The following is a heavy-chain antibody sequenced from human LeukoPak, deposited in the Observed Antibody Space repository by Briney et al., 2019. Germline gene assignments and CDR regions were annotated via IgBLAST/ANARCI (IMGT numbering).Heavy chain of an antibody. Sequence: PGGSLSLSCAASGFTFSDYSMNWVRQSPGKGLEWVSSISSSSSYIYYADSLRGRFTISRDNAKNSLYLQMNSLRAEDTAVYYCARGPTPRTTLIDYWGQGTLVTVSS. J-gene: IGHJ4*02. CDR2: ISSSSSYI. CDR3: ARGPTPRTTLIDY. V-gene: IGHV3-21*01. CDR1: GFTFSDYS. D-gene: IGHD1-1*01.